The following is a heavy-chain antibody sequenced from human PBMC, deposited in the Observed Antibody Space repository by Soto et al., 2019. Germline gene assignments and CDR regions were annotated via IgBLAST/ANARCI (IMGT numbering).Heavy chain of an antibody. CDR1: GGSISSGGYS. D-gene: IGHD4-4*01. Sequence: SETLSLTCAVSGGSISSGGYSWSWIRQPPGKGLEWIGYIYHSGSTYYNPSLKSRVTISVDRSKNQFSLKLSSVTAADTAVYYCARSPEMATITWWFDPWGQGTLVTVSS. CDR2: IYHSGST. CDR3: ARSPEMATITWWFDP. J-gene: IGHJ5*02. V-gene: IGHV4-30-2*01.